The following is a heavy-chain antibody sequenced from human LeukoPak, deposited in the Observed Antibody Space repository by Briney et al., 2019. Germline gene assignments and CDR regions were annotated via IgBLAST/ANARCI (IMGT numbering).Heavy chain of an antibody. D-gene: IGHD3-22*01. CDR1: GASISSYY. V-gene: IGHV4-59*01. J-gene: IGHJ4*02. CDR2: IYYSGST. CDR3: ARDSDSSGPFDY. Sequence: SETLSLTCTVSGASISSYYWSWIRQPPGKGLEWIGYIYYSGSTNYNPSLKSRVTISVDTSKNQFSLKLSSVTAADTAVYYCARDSDSSGPFDYWGQGTLVTVSS.